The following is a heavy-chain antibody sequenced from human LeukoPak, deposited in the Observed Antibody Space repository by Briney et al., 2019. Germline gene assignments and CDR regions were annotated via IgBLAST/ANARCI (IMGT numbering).Heavy chain of an antibody. CDR3: ARTPPYCTSTDCYNDY. V-gene: IGHV1-2*02. CDR1: GYTFTIYY. D-gene: IGHD2-2*02. Sequence: GASVKVSCKASGYTFTIYYMHWVRQAPGQGLEWMGWINPNSGATTYAQRFQRRVTITMDTSISTAYMELSGLTSDDTGVYYCARTPPYCTSTDCYNDYWGQGTLVTVSS. J-gene: IGHJ4*02. CDR2: INPNSGAT.